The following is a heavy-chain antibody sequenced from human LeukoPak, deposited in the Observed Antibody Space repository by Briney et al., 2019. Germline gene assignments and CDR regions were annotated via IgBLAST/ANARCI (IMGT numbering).Heavy chain of an antibody. CDR1: GGSISSGDYY. V-gene: IGHV4-30-4*01. Sequence: SETLSLTCTVSGGSISSGDYYWSWIRQPPGTGLEWIGYIYYSGNTYYNPSLKSRITISVDTSKNQFSLKLSSVTAADTAVYYCARVRYSYGHFDYWGQGTLVTVSS. CDR3: ARVRYSYGHFDY. J-gene: IGHJ4*02. D-gene: IGHD5-18*01. CDR2: IYYSGNT.